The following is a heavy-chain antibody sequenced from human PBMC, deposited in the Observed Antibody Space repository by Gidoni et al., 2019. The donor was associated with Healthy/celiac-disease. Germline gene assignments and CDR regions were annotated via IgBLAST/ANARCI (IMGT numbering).Heavy chain of an antibody. Sequence: EVQLLESGGGFVLHGVSLRLSCASSGFTFSSYAMSWVRQAPGKGLAWVSAISGSGGSPYYADSVKGRFTISRDKSKNTLYLQMNSLRAEDTAVYYCAKADYDILTGYYLAPPVFDYWGQGTLVTVSS. CDR3: AKADYDILTGYYLAPPVFDY. J-gene: IGHJ4*02. CDR2: ISGSGGSP. D-gene: IGHD3-9*01. CDR1: GFTFSSYA. V-gene: IGHV3-23*01.